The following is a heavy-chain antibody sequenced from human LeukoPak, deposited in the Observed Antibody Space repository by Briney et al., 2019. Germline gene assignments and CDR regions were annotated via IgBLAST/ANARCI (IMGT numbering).Heavy chain of an antibody. CDR2: LYSGGDT. Sequence: GGSLRLSCAASGFTVGTKYMNWVRQAPGKGLEWVSILYSGGDTYYADSVKGRFTISRDNSRNTLSPQMNSLRVEDTAVYYCARVGDHYHWNFDLWGRGTLVTVSS. V-gene: IGHV3-53*01. CDR3: ARVGDHYHWNFDL. CDR1: GFTVGTKY. D-gene: IGHD3-10*01. J-gene: IGHJ2*01.